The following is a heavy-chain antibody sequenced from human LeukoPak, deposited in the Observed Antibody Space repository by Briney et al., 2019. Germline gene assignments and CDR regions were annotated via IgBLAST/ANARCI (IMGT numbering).Heavy chain of an antibody. CDR2: IIPIFGTA. Sequence: VASVKVSCTASGGTFSSYAISWVRQAPGQGLEWMGGIIPIFGTANYAQKFQGRVTITADESTSTAYMELSSLRSEDTAVYYCARAVSHNCFDPWGQGTLVTVSS. CDR1: GGTFSSYA. J-gene: IGHJ5*02. V-gene: IGHV1-69*13. CDR3: ARAVSHNCFDP.